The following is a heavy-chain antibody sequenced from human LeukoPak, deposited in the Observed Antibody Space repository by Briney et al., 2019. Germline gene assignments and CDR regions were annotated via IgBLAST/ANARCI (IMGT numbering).Heavy chain of an antibody. CDR3: ARTYCSGSCYSAGFDI. V-gene: IGHV3-33*01. D-gene: IGHD2-15*01. CDR2: IWFDGDKK. Sequence: PWRSLRLSCAASGFTFSSYVMHWVRQPPGEGLEWVALIWFDGDKKYYADSAKGRFTISRDNSQNTLYLQMNSLRAEDTALYYCARTYCSGSCYSAGFDIWGQGTMVTVSS. CDR1: GFTFSSYV. J-gene: IGHJ3*02.